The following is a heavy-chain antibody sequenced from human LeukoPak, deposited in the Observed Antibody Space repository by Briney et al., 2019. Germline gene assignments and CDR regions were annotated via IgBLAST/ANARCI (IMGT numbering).Heavy chain of an antibody. D-gene: IGHD5-24*01. V-gene: IGHV4-34*01. J-gene: IGHJ3*02. CDR3: ARSRGGYSYDHAAFDI. CDR2: INHSGST. Sequence: SETLSLTCAVYGGSFSGYYWSWIRQPPGKGLEWIGEINHSGSTNYNPSLKSRVTISVDTSKNQFSLKLSSVTAADTAVYYCARSRGGYSYDHAAFDIWGQGTMVTVSS. CDR1: GGSFSGYY.